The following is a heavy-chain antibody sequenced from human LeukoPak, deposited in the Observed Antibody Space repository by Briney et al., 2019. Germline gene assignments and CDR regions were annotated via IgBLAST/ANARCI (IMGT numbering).Heavy chain of an antibody. V-gene: IGHV3-43*01. CDR3: AKRSYYNVDYYYYYMDV. Sequence: RAGGSLRLSCAASGFTLDDYTMHWVRQAPGKGLEWVSLISWDGGSTYYADSVKGRLTISRDNSKNSLYLQMNSLRTEDTALYYCAKRSYYNVDYYYYYMDVWGKGTTVTVSS. D-gene: IGHD3-10*01. CDR1: GFTLDDYT. CDR2: ISWDGGST. J-gene: IGHJ6*03.